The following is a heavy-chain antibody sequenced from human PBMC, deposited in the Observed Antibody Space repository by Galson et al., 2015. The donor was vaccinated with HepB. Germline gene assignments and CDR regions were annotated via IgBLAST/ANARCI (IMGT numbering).Heavy chain of an antibody. V-gene: IGHV1-2*06. CDR2: INPKSRGT. CDR3: ARVQNSGYYVY. Sequence: SVKVSCKASGYTFTDYYIHWVRQGPGQGLEWMGRINPKSRGTNYAQKFQGRVTMTRDISTRTAYMELSRLRSDDTAVYYCARVQNSGYYVYWGQGTLVTVSS. CDR1: GYTFTDYY. D-gene: IGHD6-19*01. J-gene: IGHJ4*02.